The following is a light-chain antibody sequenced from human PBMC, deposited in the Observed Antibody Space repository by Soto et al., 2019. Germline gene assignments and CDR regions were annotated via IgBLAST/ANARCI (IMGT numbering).Light chain of an antibody. CDR3: SSYTSGSTLV. Sequence: SVLTQPAFVSGSPGQSITISCTGTSSDVGGYNYVSWYQQHPGKAPKVMIYEVSNRPSGVSNRFSGSKSGSTASLTISGLQAEDEADYYCSSYTSGSTLVFGTGTKVTVL. V-gene: IGLV2-14*01. J-gene: IGLJ1*01. CDR1: SSDVGGYNY. CDR2: EVS.